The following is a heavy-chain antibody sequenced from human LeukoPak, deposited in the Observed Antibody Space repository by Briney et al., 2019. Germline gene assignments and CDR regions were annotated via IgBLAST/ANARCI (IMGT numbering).Heavy chain of an antibody. Sequence: ASVKVSCKVSGYTLTELSMHWVRQAPGQGLEWMGWINPNSGGTNYAQKFQGRVTMTRDTSISTAYMELSRLRSDDTAVYYCARDTVDGYYYYYMDVWGKGTTVTVSS. D-gene: IGHD4-17*01. V-gene: IGHV1-2*02. CDR3: ARDTVDGYYYYYMDV. CDR1: GYTLTELS. J-gene: IGHJ6*03. CDR2: INPNSGGT.